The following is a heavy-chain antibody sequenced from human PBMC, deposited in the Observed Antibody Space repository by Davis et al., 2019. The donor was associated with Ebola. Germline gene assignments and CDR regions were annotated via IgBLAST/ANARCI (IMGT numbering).Heavy chain of an antibody. V-gene: IGHV3-23*01. Sequence: GGSLRLSCTASGFSFSSYGMSWVRQAPGKGLEWVSDISGPGDRTYYADSVKGRFTISRDNSKKTLYLQMNSLSAEDTAVYYCAKSGLSFGVVKYHYGMDVWGKGTTVTVSS. CDR3: AKSGLSFGVVKYHYGMDV. CDR1: GFSFSSYG. CDR2: ISGPGDRT. D-gene: IGHD3-3*01. J-gene: IGHJ6*04.